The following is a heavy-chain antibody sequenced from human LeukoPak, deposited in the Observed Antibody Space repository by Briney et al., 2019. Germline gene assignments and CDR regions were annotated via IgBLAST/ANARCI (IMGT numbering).Heavy chain of an antibody. CDR2: IYYRGNT. CDR3: ARQTGSGLFILP. J-gene: IGHJ4*02. D-gene: IGHD3/OR15-3a*01. Sequence: SETLSLTCTVSGGSISSSTYFWGWIRQPPGRGLAWIGSIYYRGNTYYNPSLKSRVTISVDTSKSQFSLRLNSATAADTAVYYCARQTGSGLFILPGGQGTLVTVSS. CDR1: GGSISSSTYF. V-gene: IGHV4-39*01.